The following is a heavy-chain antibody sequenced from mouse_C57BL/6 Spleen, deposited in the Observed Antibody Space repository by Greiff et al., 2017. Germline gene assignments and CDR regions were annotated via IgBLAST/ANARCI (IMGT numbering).Heavy chain of an antibody. J-gene: IGHJ4*01. V-gene: IGHV1-72*01. CDR2: IDPNSGGT. Sequence: VQLQQPGAELVKPGASVKLSCKASGYTFTSYWMHWVKQRPGRGLEWIGRIDPNSGGTKYNEKFKGKATLTVDKPSSTAYTQLSSLTSEDSAVYYCARGIYDYDTAMDDWGQGTSVTVSS. D-gene: IGHD2-4*01. CDR1: GYTFTSYW. CDR3: ARGIYDYDTAMDD.